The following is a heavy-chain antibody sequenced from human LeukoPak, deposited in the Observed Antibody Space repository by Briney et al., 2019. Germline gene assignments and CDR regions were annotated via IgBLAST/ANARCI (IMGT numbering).Heavy chain of an antibody. Sequence: GGSLRLSYAASGFTFSSYAMSWVRQAPGKGLEWVSAISGSGGSTYYADSVKGRFTISRDNSKNTLDLQMNSLRAEDTAVYYCANQDSSGYYLSGYFDYWGQGTLVTVSS. CDR3: ANQDSSGYYLSGYFDY. D-gene: IGHD3-22*01. CDR1: GFTFSSYA. V-gene: IGHV3-23*01. CDR2: ISGSGGST. J-gene: IGHJ4*02.